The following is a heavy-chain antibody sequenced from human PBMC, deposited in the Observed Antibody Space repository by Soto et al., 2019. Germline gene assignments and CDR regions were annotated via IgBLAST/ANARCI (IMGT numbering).Heavy chain of an antibody. CDR1: GFTFSSYG. V-gene: IGHV3-48*01. CDR2: ISSSSSTI. J-gene: IGHJ4*02. D-gene: IGHD3-10*01. CDR3: ARANYYGSPGDFDY. Sequence: GGSLRLSCAASGFTFSSYGMHWVRQAPGKGLEWVSYISSSSSTIYYADSVKGRFTISRGNAKNSLYLQMNSLRAEDTAVYYCARANYYGSPGDFDYWGQGTLVTVSS.